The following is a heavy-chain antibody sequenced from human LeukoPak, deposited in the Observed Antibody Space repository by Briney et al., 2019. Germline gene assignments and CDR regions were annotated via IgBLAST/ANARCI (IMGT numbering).Heavy chain of an antibody. J-gene: IGHJ4*02. D-gene: IGHD2-8*01. CDR1: GFTFGDYA. CDR3: TRVYCTNGVCWLFFDY. V-gene: IGHV3-49*04. Sequence: GGSLRLSCTASGFTFGDYAMSWVRQAPGKGLEWVGFIRSKAYGGTTEYAASVKGRFTISRDDSKSIAYLQMNSLKTEDTAVYYCTRVYCTNGVCWLFFDYWAREPWSPSPQ. CDR2: IRSKAYGGTT.